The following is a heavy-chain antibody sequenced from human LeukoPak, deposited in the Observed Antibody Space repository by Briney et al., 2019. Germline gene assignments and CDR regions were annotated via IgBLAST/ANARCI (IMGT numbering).Heavy chain of an antibody. Sequence: SETLSLTCTVSGGSISSSSYYWGWIRQPPGKGLEWIGSIYYSGSTYYNPSLKSRVTISVDTSKNQFSLKLSSVTAADTAVYYCARITWNVAPTLADYWGQGTLVTVSS. J-gene: IGHJ4*02. CDR3: ARITWNVAPTLADY. V-gene: IGHV4-39*01. CDR2: IYYSGST. CDR1: GGSISSSSYY. D-gene: IGHD5-12*01.